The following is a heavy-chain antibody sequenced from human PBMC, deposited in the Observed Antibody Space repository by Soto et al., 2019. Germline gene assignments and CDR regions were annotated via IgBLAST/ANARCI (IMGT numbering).Heavy chain of an antibody. Sequence: PSETLSLTCTVSGGSISSSSYYWGWIRQPPGKGLEWIGSIYYSGSTYYNPSLKSRVTISVDTSKNQFSLKLSSVTAADTAVYYCASQYYDFWSATGRYYYYYYGMDVWGQGTTVTVSS. J-gene: IGHJ6*02. CDR3: ASQYYDFWSATGRYYYYYYGMDV. CDR2: IYYSGST. CDR1: GGSISSSSYY. V-gene: IGHV4-39*01. D-gene: IGHD3-3*01.